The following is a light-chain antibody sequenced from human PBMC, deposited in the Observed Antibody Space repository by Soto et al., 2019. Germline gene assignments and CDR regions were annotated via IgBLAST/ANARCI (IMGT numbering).Light chain of an antibody. CDR2: GNS. Sequence: QAVVTQPPSVSGAPGQRVTISCTGSSSNIGAGYDVHWYQQLPGTAPKLLIYGNSNRPSGVPDRFSGSKSGTSASLAITGLQAEDEADYYCQSYDSSPSGSRAVFGGGTKLTVL. CDR3: QSYDSSPSGSRAV. CDR1: SSNIGAGYD. J-gene: IGLJ2*01. V-gene: IGLV1-40*01.